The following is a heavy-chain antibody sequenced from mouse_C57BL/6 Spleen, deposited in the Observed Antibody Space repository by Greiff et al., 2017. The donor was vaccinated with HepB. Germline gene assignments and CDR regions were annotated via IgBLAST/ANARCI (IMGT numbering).Heavy chain of an antibody. CDR1: GYTFTDYY. CDR3: ARFYYGSSYYWYFDV. CDR2: IYPGSGNT. J-gene: IGHJ1*03. Sequence: VKLMESGAELVRPGASVKLSCKASGYTFTDYYINWVKQRPGQGLEWIARIYPGSGNTYYNEKFKGKATLTAEKSSSTAYMQLSSLTSEDSAVYFWARFYYGSSYYWYFDVWGTGTTVTVSS. D-gene: IGHD1-1*01. V-gene: IGHV1-76*01.